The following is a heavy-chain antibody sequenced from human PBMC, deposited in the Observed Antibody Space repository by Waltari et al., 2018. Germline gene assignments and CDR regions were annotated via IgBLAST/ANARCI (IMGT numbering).Heavy chain of an antibody. Sequence: EVQLVQSGAELKKPGESLTISCKGSGYSFTTYWIGWVRQMPGKGLEWVGITYPGDSDTRYSPSFQGQVTISADKSINTAFLQWSSLKASDTAMYYCARGMVAGATKSAFDIWGQGTVVTVSS. CDR2: TYPGDSDT. J-gene: IGHJ3*02. CDR3: ARGMVAGATKSAFDI. CDR1: GYSFTTYW. V-gene: IGHV5-51*03. D-gene: IGHD1-26*01.